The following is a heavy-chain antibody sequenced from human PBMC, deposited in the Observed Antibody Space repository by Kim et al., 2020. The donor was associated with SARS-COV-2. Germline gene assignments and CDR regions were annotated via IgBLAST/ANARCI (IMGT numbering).Heavy chain of an antibody. CDR3: ARGTLVFDY. J-gene: IGHJ4*02. Sequence: SYIYDADSVKGRFTISRDNAKNSLYLQMNSLRAEDTAVYYCARGTLVFDYWGQGTLVTVSS. D-gene: IGHD2-2*01. V-gene: IGHV3-21*01. CDR2: SYI.